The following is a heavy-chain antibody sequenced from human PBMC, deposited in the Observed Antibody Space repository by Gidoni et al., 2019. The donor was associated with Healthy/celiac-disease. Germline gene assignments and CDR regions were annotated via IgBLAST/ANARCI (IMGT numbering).Heavy chain of an antibody. D-gene: IGHD3-10*01. J-gene: IGHJ3*02. Sequence: QVQLVEPGGGVVQPGRSLILSCAASGSTFSSYAIRCVRQAPGKGLELVAVISYDGSNKYYADSVKGRFTISRDNSKNTMYLQMNSLRAEDKAVYYCARGVTTTMGRGVIIGEYDAFDIWGQGTMVTVSS. V-gene: IGHV3-30*04. CDR3: ARGVTTTMGRGVIIGEYDAFDI. CDR1: GSTFSSYA. CDR2: ISYDGSNK.